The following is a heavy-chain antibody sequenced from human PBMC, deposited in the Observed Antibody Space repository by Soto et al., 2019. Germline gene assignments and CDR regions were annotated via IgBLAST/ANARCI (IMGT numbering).Heavy chain of an antibody. CDR2: IKRRSEGGTT. V-gene: IGHV3-15*01. D-gene: IGHD2-8*02. CDR3: TTDPTLLGPRAAF. Sequence: PGGSLRLSCAASGLSVSDAWMTGVRQAPGKGLEWVGHIKRRSEGGTTEYAAPVTGRIIISREDSSSTLYLQMDSLNSDDSAVYYSTTDPTLLGPRAAFWGQGTLVTVSS. CDR1: GLSVSDAW. J-gene: IGHJ4*02.